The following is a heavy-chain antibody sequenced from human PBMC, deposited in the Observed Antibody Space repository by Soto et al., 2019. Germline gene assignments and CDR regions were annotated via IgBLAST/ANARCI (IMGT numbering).Heavy chain of an antibody. CDR1: GGTFSSYA. Sequence: SVKVSCKASGGTFSSYAISWVRQAPGQGLEWMGGIIPIFGTANYAQKFQGRVTITADESTSTAYMELSSLRSEDTAVYYCARDYYDSSGGLLGPFDPRGQGTLVTVSS. V-gene: IGHV1-69*13. D-gene: IGHD3-22*01. CDR2: IIPIFGTA. CDR3: ARDYYDSSGGLLGPFDP. J-gene: IGHJ5*02.